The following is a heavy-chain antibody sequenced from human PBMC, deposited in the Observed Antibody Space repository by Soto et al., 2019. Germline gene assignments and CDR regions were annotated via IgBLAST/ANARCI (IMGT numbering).Heavy chain of an antibody. CDR2: IIPLFDSA. CDR1: GDTFSNYA. J-gene: IGHJ4*02. CDR3: AASTFQSGVSGYFQLEF. D-gene: IGHD3-3*01. Sequence: GASVKVSCKTSGDTFSNYAISWVRQAPGQGLEWMGGIIPLFDSASYAQRSHDRVTITADKFTSTAYMELRSLTSEDTAVYYCAASTFQSGVSGYFQLEFWGQGTLVTVSS. V-gene: IGHV1-69*06.